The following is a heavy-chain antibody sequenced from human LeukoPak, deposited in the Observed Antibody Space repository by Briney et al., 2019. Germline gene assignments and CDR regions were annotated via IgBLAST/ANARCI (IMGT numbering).Heavy chain of an antibody. CDR1: GYSVTSYW. CDR2: IYPGDSDT. D-gene: IGHD2-2*02. Sequence: GESLKISCKGSGYSVTSYWIGWVRQMPGKRLEWMGIIYPGDSDTRYSPSFQGQVTISADKSISTAYLQWSSLKASDTAMYYCASLGYCRSTSCYKGDYYYYMDVWGKGTTVTVSS. CDR3: ASLGYCRSTSCYKGDYYYYMDV. J-gene: IGHJ6*03. V-gene: IGHV5-51*01.